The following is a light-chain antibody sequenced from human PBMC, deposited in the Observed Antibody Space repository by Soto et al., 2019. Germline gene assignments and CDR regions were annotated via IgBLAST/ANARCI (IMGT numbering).Light chain of an antibody. CDR2: AAS. CDR3: QQYYSYPRT. Sequence: RITHSPSSLSSSTGDRVTITCRASQGISSYLAWYQQKPGKAPKLLIYAASTLQSGVPSRFSGSGSGTDFTLTISCLQSEDFATYYCQQYYSYPRTFGQATKVDI. CDR1: QGISSY. J-gene: IGKJ1*01. V-gene: IGKV1-8*01.